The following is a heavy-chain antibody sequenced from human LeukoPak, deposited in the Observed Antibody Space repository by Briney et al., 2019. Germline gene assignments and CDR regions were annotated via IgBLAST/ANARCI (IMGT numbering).Heavy chain of an antibody. CDR2: MNPNSGNT. CDR3: ARGTTWILTGYYYYGMDV. J-gene: IGHJ6*02. D-gene: IGHD3-9*01. Sequence: GASVKVSCKASGYTFTSYDINWVRQATGQGLEWMGWMNPNSGNTGYAQKFQGRVTMTRNTSISTAYMELSSLRSEDTAVYYCARGTTWILTGYYYYGMDVWGQGTTVTVFS. CDR1: GYTFTSYD. V-gene: IGHV1-8*01.